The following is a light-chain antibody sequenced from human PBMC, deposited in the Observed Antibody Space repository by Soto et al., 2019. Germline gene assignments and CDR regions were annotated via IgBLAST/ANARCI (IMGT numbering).Light chain of an antibody. V-gene: IGKV3-20*01. CDR3: QQYGSSPLT. CDR1: QSISSNY. Sequence: EIVLTQSPGTLSMSPGERATLSCRASQSISSNYLAWYQQKPGQAPRLLIYGASSRATGIPDRFSGSGSGTYFTLTISRLEAEDFAVYYCQQYGSSPLTFGQGTKVEFK. J-gene: IGKJ1*01. CDR2: GAS.